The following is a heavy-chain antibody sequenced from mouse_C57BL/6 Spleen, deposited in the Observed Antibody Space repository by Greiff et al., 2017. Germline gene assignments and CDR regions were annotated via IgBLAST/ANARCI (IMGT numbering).Heavy chain of an antibody. V-gene: IGHV3-6*01. CDR2: ISYDGSN. Sequence: VQLKESGPGLVKPSQSLSLTCSVTGYSITSGYYWNWIRQFPGNKLEWMGYISYDGSNNYNPSLKNRISITCDTSKNQFFLKLNSVTTEDTAMYYCTRGDVEGYYFDYWGQGTTLTVSS. CDR1: GYSITSGYY. J-gene: IGHJ2*01. CDR3: TRGDVEGYYFDY. D-gene: IGHD3-3*01.